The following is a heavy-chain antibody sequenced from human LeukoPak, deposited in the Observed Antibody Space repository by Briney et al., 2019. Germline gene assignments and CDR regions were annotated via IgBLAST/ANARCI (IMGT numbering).Heavy chain of an antibody. CDR3: ARVPMVRGVSFDP. J-gene: IGHJ5*02. V-gene: IGHV4-38-2*02. D-gene: IGHD3-10*01. Sequence: SETLSLTCTVSGYSISSGYYWGWIRQPPGKGLEWIGSIYHSGSTYYNPSLKSRVTIPVDTSKNQFSLKLSSVTAADTAVYYCARVPMVRGVSFDPWGQGTLVTVSS. CDR1: GYSISSGYY. CDR2: IYHSGST.